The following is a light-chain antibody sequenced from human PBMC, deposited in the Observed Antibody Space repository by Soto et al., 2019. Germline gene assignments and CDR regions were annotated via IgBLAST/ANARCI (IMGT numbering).Light chain of an antibody. Sequence: EIVMTQSTDPLSVSPGERSTLSCRASQSVSSNLAWYQQKPGQAPRLLIYGASTRATGIPARFSGSGSGTEFTLTISSLQSEDFAVYYCQQYNNWPPWTFGQGTKVDVK. CDR3: QQYNNWPPWT. CDR1: QSVSSN. CDR2: GAS. J-gene: IGKJ1*01. V-gene: IGKV3-15*01.